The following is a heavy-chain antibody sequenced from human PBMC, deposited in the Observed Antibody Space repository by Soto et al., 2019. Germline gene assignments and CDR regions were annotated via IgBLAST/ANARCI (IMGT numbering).Heavy chain of an antibody. CDR3: TKERAGTTFVFDS. Sequence: EVQLVESGGGLVPPGRSLRLSCAASGFTFDIFGMHWIRQAPGKGLEWVAGISWNNGGIAYADSVKGRFTISRDNTKNSLFLQLNSLRTEDTAFYYCTKERAGTTFVFDSWGLATLVTVSS. CDR2: ISWNNGGI. J-gene: IGHJ4*02. V-gene: IGHV3-9*01. CDR1: GFTFDIFG. D-gene: IGHD1-1*01.